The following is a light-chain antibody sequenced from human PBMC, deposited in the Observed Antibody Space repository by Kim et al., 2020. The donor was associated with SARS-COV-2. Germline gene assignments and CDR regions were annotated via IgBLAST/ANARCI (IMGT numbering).Light chain of an antibody. CDR1: SSNLGAGYD. CDR3: QSYDNSLSGEV. J-gene: IGLJ3*02. V-gene: IGLV1-40*01. CDR2: GNT. Sequence: QRVIISCTGGSSNLGAGYDVHWYQRLPGTAPKLVIYGNTNRPSGVPDRFSSSKSGTSASLAITGLQAEDEADYYCQSYDNSLSGEVFGGGTKLTVL.